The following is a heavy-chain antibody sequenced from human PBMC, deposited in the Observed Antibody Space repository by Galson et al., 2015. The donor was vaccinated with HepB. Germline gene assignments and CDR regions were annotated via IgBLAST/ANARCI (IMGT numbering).Heavy chain of an antibody. J-gene: IGHJ4*02. V-gene: IGHV3-23*01. CDR2: ITGSGGST. Sequence: SLRLSCAASGFTFSLYAMTWVRQAPGKGLEWVSSITGSGGSTYYADSVKGRFTISRDNSENTLYLQMSSLRAEDTAVYYCAKDHVEIMLYAETFDYWGQGTLVTVSS. D-gene: IGHD2-8*01. CDR1: GFTFSLYA. CDR3: AKDHVEIMLYAETFDY.